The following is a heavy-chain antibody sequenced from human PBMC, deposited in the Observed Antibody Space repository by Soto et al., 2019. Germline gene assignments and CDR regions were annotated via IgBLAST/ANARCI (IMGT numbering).Heavy chain of an antibody. V-gene: IGHV1-24*01. Sequence: ASVKVSCKVSAYTLTELSMHWVRQAPGKGLEWMGGFIPEDGEANYAQKFQGRVTITADKSTGTAYMELSSLRSEDTAVYYCVGYSRGGFDYGDYDGGYWGQG. CDR1: AYTLTELS. D-gene: IGHD4-17*01. CDR3: VGYSRGGFDYGDYDGGY. J-gene: IGHJ4*02. CDR2: FIPEDGEA.